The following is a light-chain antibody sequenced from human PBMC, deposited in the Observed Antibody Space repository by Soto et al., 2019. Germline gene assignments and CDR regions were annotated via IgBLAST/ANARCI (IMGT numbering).Light chain of an antibody. V-gene: IGKV3-20*01. J-gene: IGKJ1*01. CDR3: PQYASSPST. Sequence: IVLIQTPGTQSLSPGARATLSCRASRSVSSSQLAWYQQKPGQAPRLRIHDASSRATGISERFTGSGSGTDFTLTITRLQPEDFAAYYCPQYASSPSTFGQGTMVDIK. CDR2: DAS. CDR1: RSVSSSQ.